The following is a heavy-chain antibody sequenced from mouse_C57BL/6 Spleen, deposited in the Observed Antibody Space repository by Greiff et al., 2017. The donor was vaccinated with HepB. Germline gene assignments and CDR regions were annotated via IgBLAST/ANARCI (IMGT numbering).Heavy chain of an antibody. Sequence: VQLQQSGAELVRPGASVKLSCTASGFNIKDDYMHWVKQRPEQGLEWIGWIDPENGDTEYASKFQGKATITADTSSNTAYLQLSSLTSEDTAVYYGTGSTIEAWFAYWGQGTLFTVSA. CDR2: IDPENGDT. CDR1: GFNIKDDY. V-gene: IGHV14-4*01. D-gene: IGHD2-12*01. J-gene: IGHJ3*01. CDR3: TGSTIEAWFAY.